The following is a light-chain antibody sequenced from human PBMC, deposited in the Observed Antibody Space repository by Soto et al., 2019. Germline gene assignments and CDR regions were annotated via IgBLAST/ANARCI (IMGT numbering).Light chain of an antibody. J-gene: IGKJ4*01. Sequence: IVLTQYPGTLSLSPGERATLSCRASQSVSSSYLAWYQQKHGQAPRLLIYGASSRATGIPDRFSGSGSETAFTLTISRLEPEDFAVYYCQQYGSSPLLTFGGGNKVEIK. CDR1: QSVSSSY. V-gene: IGKV3-20*01. CDR3: QQYGSSPLLT. CDR2: GAS.